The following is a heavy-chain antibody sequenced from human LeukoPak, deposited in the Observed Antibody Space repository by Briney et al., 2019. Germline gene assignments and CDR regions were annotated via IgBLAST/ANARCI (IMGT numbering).Heavy chain of an antibody. Sequence: ASVKVSCKASGYTFTGHFMHWVRQAPGQGLEWMGWINPNDGGTNFAQRSQGRVTMTRDTSISTAYLELSSLRSDDTAVYYCAREGTRSSSPNWFDPWGQGTLVTVSS. V-gene: IGHV1-2*02. CDR1: GYTFTGHF. CDR2: INPNDGGT. D-gene: IGHD6-13*01. CDR3: AREGTRSSSPNWFDP. J-gene: IGHJ5*02.